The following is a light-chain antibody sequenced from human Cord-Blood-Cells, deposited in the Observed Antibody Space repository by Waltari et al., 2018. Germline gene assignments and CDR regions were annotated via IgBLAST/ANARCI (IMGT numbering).Light chain of an antibody. J-gene: IGKJ3*01. Sequence: EIQMTQSPSTLSASVGDRVTITCRASQSISSWLAWYQQKPGKAPKLLIYKASSLESGVLSRFSGSVSGTEFTLTISSLQPYDFATYYCQQYNSYSTFGPGTKVDIK. CDR3: QQYNSYST. V-gene: IGKV1-5*03. CDR1: QSISSW. CDR2: KAS.